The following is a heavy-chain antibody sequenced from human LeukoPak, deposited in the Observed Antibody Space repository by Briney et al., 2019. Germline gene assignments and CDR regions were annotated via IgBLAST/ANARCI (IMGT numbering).Heavy chain of an antibody. CDR1: RYTFTSYG. D-gene: IGHD2-2*02. CDR3: ARYCSSTSCYTDY. J-gene: IGHJ4*02. Sequence: VASVKVSCKASRYTFTSYGISWVRQAPGQGLECMGWISAYNGNTNYAQKLQGRVTMTTDTSTSTAYMELRSLRSDDTGVYYCARYCSSTSCYTDYWGQGTLVSVSS. CDR2: ISAYNGNT. V-gene: IGHV1-18*01.